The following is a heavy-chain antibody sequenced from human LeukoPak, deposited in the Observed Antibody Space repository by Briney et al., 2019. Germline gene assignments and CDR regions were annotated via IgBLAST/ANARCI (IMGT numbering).Heavy chain of an antibody. V-gene: IGHV1-8*01. CDR1: GYTFTSYD. CDR2: MNPNSGNA. D-gene: IGHD4-23*01. Sequence: ASVKVSCKASGYTFTSYDINWVRQATGQGLEWMGWMNPNSGNAGYAQKFQGRVTMTRNTSISTAYMELSSLRSEDTAVYYCARDNVSGYGGVGWYFDLWGRGTLVTVSS. CDR3: ARDNVSGYGGVGWYFDL. J-gene: IGHJ2*01.